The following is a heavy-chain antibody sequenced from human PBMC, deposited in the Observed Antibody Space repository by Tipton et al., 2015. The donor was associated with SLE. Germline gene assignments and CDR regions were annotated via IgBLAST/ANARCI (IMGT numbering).Heavy chain of an antibody. J-gene: IGHJ4*02. CDR2: ISSCNGNT. CDR3: ARADDYVDRYSFDY. V-gene: IGHV1-18*01. CDR1: GYTFTSYA. D-gene: IGHD4-17*01. Sequence: QSGAEVKKPGASVKVSCKASGYTFTSYAITWVRQAPGQGLEWMGWISSCNGNTNYAQKLRGRVTMTTDTSTSTAYMELRSLRSDDTAVYYCARADDYVDRYSFDYWGQGTLVTVSS.